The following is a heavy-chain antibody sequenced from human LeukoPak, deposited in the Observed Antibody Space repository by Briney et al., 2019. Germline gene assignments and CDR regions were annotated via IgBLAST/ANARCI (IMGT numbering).Heavy chain of an antibody. CDR1: GGSFSGYY. D-gene: IGHD1-26*01. CDR3: ARGGGWELLLYY. Sequence: SETLSLTCAVYGGSFSGYYWSWIRQPPGKGLEWIGYIYYSGSTNYNPSLKSRVTISVDTSKNQFSLKLSSVTAADTAVYYCARGGGWELLLYYWGQGTLVTVSS. CDR2: IYYSGST. J-gene: IGHJ4*02. V-gene: IGHV4-59*01.